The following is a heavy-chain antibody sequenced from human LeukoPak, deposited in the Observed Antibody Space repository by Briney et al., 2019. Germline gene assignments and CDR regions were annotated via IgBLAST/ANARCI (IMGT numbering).Heavy chain of an antibody. V-gene: IGHV3-30*18. CDR3: AKALLRLGELSSSLFDY. Sequence: GGSLRLSCAASGFTFSIYGMHWVRQAPGKGLEWVAVISYDGSNKYYADSVEGRFTISRDNSKNTLYLQMNSLRAEDTAVYYCAKALLRLGELSSSLFDYWGQGTLVTVSS. J-gene: IGHJ4*02. CDR2: ISYDGSNK. CDR1: GFTFSIYG. D-gene: IGHD3-16*02.